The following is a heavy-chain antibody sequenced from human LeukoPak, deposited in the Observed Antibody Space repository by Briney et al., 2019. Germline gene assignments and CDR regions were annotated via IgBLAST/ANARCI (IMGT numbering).Heavy chain of an antibody. D-gene: IGHD4-17*01. J-gene: IGHJ6*03. Sequence: SGTLSLTCAVYGGSFSGYYWSWIRQPPGKGLEWIGEINHSGSTNYNPSLKSRVTISVDTSKNQFSLKLSSVTAADTAVYYCARRWYGDDYYYMDVWGKGTTVTISS. CDR3: ARRWYGDDYYYMDV. CDR1: GGSFSGYY. CDR2: INHSGST. V-gene: IGHV4-34*01.